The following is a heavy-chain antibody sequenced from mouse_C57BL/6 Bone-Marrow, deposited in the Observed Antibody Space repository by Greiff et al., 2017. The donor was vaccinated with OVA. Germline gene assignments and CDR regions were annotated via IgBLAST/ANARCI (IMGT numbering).Heavy chain of an antibody. CDR2: IYPGDGDT. CDR1: GYAFSSYW. Sequence: QVQLKQSGAELVKPGASVKISCKASGYAFSSYWMNWVKQRPGKGLEWIGQIYPGDGDTNYNGKFKGKATLTADKSSSTAYMQLSSLTSEDSAVYFCARPYDYADGDAMDYWGQGTSVTVSS. V-gene: IGHV1-80*01. D-gene: IGHD2-4*01. J-gene: IGHJ4*01. CDR3: ARPYDYADGDAMDY.